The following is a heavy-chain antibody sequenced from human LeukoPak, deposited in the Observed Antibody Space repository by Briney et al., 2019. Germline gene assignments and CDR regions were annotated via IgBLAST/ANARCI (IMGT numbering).Heavy chain of an antibody. J-gene: IGHJ4*02. CDR2: IKQDGSEK. Sequence: GGSLRLSCAASGFTFSSYWMSWVRQAPGKGLEWVANIKQDGSEKYYVDSVKGRFTISRDNAKNSLYLQMNSLRAEDTAVYYYASSYSYGYRVLDYWGQGTLVTVSS. D-gene: IGHD5-18*01. CDR3: ASSYSYGYRVLDY. CDR1: GFTFSSYW. V-gene: IGHV3-7*03.